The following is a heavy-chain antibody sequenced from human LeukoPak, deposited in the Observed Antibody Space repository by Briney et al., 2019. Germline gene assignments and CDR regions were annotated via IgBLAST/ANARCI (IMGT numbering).Heavy chain of an antibody. D-gene: IGHD3-22*01. CDR3: ARAPKQEYYYDSSGRTGFDY. CDR2: IYYSGST. Sequence: SETLSLTCTVSGGSISSGGYYWSWIRQHPGKGLEWIGYIYYSGSTYYNPSLKSRVTISVDTSKNQFSLKLSSVTAADTAVYYCARAPKQEYYYDSSGRTGFDYWGQGTLVTVSS. CDR1: GGSISSGGYY. J-gene: IGHJ4*02. V-gene: IGHV4-31*03.